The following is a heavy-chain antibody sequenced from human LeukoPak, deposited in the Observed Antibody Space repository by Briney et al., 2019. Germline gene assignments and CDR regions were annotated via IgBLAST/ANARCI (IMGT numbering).Heavy chain of an antibody. Sequence: ASVEVSCKASGYTFTIYGIGWVRQAPGQGLEWMGWISAYNGNTNYAQKVQGRVTMTTDTSTSTAYMELRSLRSDDTAVYYCARAHGYDSSGYSEAYFDYWGQGTLVTVSS. D-gene: IGHD3-22*01. V-gene: IGHV1-18*01. CDR3: ARAHGYDSSGYSEAYFDY. CDR2: ISAYNGNT. J-gene: IGHJ4*02. CDR1: GYTFTIYG.